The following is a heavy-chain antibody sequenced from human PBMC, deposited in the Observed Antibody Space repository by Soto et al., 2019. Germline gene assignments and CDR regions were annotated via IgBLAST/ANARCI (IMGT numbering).Heavy chain of an antibody. CDR3: VRSLGLGYYGSGSSGYYGLDV. D-gene: IGHD3-10*01. V-gene: IGHV3-74*03. CDR1: GFTFSSYW. Sequence: EVQLVESGGGLVQPGGSLRLSCAASGFTFSSYWMHWVRQAPGKGLEWVSRINSDGTSSTYADSVRGRFTISRDNAKNTVDLQMNSLTAGDTAVFYCVRSLGLGYYGSGSSGYYGLDVWGQGTTVTVSS. J-gene: IGHJ6*02. CDR2: INSDGTSS.